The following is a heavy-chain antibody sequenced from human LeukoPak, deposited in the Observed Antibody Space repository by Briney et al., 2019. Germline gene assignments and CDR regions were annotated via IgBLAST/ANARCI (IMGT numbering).Heavy chain of an antibody. J-gene: IGHJ4*02. D-gene: IGHD1-26*01. CDR1: GFTFSNYV. CDR2: IWNDGTNK. CDR3: AKDGGSYSVDS. Sequence: GRSLRLSCAASGFTFSNYVMHWVRQAPGKGRGWVAVIWNDGTNKDYVDSLKGRFTISRDNFKNTLYLQMHSLRAEDTAVYYCAKDGGSYSVDSWGQGTLVTVSS. V-gene: IGHV3-33*06.